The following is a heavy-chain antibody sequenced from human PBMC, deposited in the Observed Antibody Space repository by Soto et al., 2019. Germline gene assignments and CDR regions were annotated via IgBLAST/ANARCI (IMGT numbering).Heavy chain of an antibody. J-gene: IGHJ3*02. CDR2: ISYDGSNK. CDR3: AKGSSGSYFDAFDI. CDR1: GFTFSSYG. V-gene: IGHV3-30*18. D-gene: IGHD1-26*01. Sequence: QVQLVESGGGVVQPGRSLRLSCAASGFTFSSYGMHWVRQAPGKGLEWVAVISYDGSNKYYADSVKGRFTISRDNSKNTLYLQMNSLRAEDTAVYYCAKGSSGSYFDAFDIWGQGTMVTVSS.